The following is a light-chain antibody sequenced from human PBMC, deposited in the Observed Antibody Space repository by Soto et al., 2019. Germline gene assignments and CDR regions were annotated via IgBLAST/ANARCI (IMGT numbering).Light chain of an antibody. Sequence: QSVLTQPPSVSGAPGQRVTIPCTGSSSNIGAGSDVHWYQQLPGTAPKLLIYNNNNRPSGVPDRFSGSKSGTSASLAITGLQSEDEADYYCQSYDSSLSGYVFGTGTKVTVL. CDR3: QSYDSSLSGYV. CDR1: SSNIGAGSD. V-gene: IGLV1-40*01. J-gene: IGLJ1*01. CDR2: NNN.